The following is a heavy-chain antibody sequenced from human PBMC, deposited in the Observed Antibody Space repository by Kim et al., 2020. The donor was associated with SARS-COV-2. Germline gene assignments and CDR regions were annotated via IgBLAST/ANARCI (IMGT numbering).Heavy chain of an antibody. Sequence: YYNPSLKSRVTISVDTSKNQFSLKLSSVTAADTAVYYCARDRLATAVNDYWGQGTLVTVSS. D-gene: IGHD6-13*01. V-gene: IGHV4-30-2*04. J-gene: IGHJ4*02. CDR3: ARDRLATAVNDY.